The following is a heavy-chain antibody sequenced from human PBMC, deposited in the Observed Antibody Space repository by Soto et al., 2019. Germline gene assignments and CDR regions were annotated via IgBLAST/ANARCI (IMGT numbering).Heavy chain of an antibody. CDR2: VYYSGST. CDR3: ARLKAALFYFDY. D-gene: IGHD2-15*01. CDR1: GGAISTTSFY. V-gene: IGHV4-39*02. J-gene: IGHJ4*02. Sequence: QLHLQESGPGLVKTSETLSLTCTVTGGAISTTSFYWGWIRQPPGKGLQWIGNVYYSGSTYYNPSLRRRVTRSVDTSKHHFSLTRTSVTAADTAVYYCARLKAALFYFDYWGQGTLVTVPS.